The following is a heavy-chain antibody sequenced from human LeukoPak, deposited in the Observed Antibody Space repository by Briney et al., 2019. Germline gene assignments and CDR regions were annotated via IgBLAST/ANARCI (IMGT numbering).Heavy chain of an antibody. V-gene: IGHV4-38-2*02. CDR1: GYSLSSGYY. D-gene: IGHD3-22*01. J-gene: IGHJ4*02. CDR2: IYHSGST. CDR3: ARDRYYYDSSGYYRLDY. Sequence: SETLSLTCTVSGYSLSSGYYWGWIRQPPGKGLEWIGSIYHSGSTYYNPSLKSRVTISVDTSKNQFSLKLSSVTAADTAVYYCARDRYYYDSSGYYRLDYWGQGTLVTVSS.